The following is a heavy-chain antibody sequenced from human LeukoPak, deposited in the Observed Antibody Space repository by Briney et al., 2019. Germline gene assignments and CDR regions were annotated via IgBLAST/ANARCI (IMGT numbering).Heavy chain of an antibody. J-gene: IGHJ4*02. CDR2: IRSKAYGGTT. Sequence: GGSLRLSCTASGSTFGDYAMSWFRQAPGKGLEWVGFIRSKAYGGTTEYAASVKGRFTISRDDSKSIAYLQMNSLKTEDTAVYYCTRGEQWLVSFFDYWGQGTLVTVSS. V-gene: IGHV3-49*03. D-gene: IGHD6-19*01. CDR1: GSTFGDYA. CDR3: TRGEQWLVSFFDY.